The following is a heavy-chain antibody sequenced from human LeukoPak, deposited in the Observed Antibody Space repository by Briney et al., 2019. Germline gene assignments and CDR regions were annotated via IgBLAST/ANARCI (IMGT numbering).Heavy chain of an antibody. V-gene: IGHV1-18*01. Sequence: ASVKVSCKASGYTFINYGVTWVRQAHGQGLEWMGWISASNGNTNYAQKLQGRVTMTTETSTSTAYMELRSLRSDDTAVYYCARALSRGYSGYDYGLGYWGQGTLVTVSS. CDR3: ARALSRGYSGYDYGLGY. D-gene: IGHD5-12*01. CDR1: GYTFINYG. J-gene: IGHJ4*02. CDR2: ISASNGNT.